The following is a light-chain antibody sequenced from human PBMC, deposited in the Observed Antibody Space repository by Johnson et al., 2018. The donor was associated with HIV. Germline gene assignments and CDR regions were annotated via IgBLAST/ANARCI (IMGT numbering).Light chain of an antibody. CDR3: GTWDNSLSTGGV. CDR2: ENN. V-gene: IGLV1-51*01. CDR1: SSNIGNNY. J-gene: IGLJ1*01. Sequence: QSVLTQPPSVSAAPGQKVTISCSGSSSNIGNNYVSWYQQLPGTAPKLLIYENNMRPSGIPDRFSGSKSGTSATLGITGLQTGDEADYYCGTWDNSLSTGGVFGTGTKVTVL.